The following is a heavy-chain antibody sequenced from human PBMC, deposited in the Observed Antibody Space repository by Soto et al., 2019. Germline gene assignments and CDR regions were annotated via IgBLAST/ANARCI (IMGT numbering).Heavy chain of an antibody. CDR3: ARGRYFDWLLTD. Sequence: ETLSLTCAVYGGSFSGYSWSWIRQPPGNGLEWIGEINHSGSTNYNPSRKSRVTISVDTSKNQFSLKLSSVTAADTAVYYCARGRYFDWLLTDWGQGTMVTVSS. D-gene: IGHD3-9*01. J-gene: IGHJ4*02. CDR1: GGSFSGYS. CDR2: INHSGST. V-gene: IGHV4-34*01.